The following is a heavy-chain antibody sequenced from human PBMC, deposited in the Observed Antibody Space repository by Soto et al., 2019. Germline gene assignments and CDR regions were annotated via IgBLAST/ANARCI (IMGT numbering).Heavy chain of an antibody. CDR1: GFTFSSYG. J-gene: IGHJ4*02. Sequence: GGSLRLSCAASGFTFSSYGMHLVRQAPGKGLEWVAVIWYDGSNKYYADSVKGRFTISRDNSKNTLYLQMNSLRAEDTAVYYCARGFVEVPAAMIHWGQGTLVTVSS. V-gene: IGHV3-33*01. CDR3: ARGFVEVPAAMIH. D-gene: IGHD2-2*01. CDR2: IWYDGSNK.